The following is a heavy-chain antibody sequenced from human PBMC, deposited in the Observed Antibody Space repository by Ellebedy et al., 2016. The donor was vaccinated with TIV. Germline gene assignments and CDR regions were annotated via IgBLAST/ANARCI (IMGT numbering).Heavy chain of an antibody. CDR2: INSDGSST. V-gene: IGHV3-74*01. D-gene: IGHD6-19*01. CDR3: ARDSSGWPDY. J-gene: IGHJ4*02. Sequence: GESLKISCAASGFTFSSYWMHWVRQAPGKGLVWVSRINSDGSSTSYADSVKGRFTISRDNAKNSLYLQMNSLRAEDTAVYYCARDSSGWPDYWGQGTLVTVSS. CDR1: GFTFSSYW.